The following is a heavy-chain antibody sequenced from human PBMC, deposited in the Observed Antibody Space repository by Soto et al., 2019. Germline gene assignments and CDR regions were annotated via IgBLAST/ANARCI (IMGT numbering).Heavy chain of an antibody. J-gene: IGHJ4*02. CDR2: IYSDDNT. V-gene: IGHV3-53*01. CDR3: ARDWNGDKYFDF. D-gene: IGHD4-17*01. Sequence: DVQLVKSGGGLIQPGGSLRLSCAASGITATNGHMSWVRQAPGKGLEWVSVIYSDDNTYYADSVKGRFTISGDTSKNTVYLQMSSLRAEDTGVYYCARDWNGDKYFDFWDQGSLVTVSS. CDR1: GITATNGH.